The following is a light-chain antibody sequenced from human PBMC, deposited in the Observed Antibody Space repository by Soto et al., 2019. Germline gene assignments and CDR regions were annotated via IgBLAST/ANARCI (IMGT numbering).Light chain of an antibody. CDR2: GAS. CDR1: QSVSNN. CDR3: QQYNNWPIT. V-gene: IGKV3-15*01. J-gene: IGKJ3*01. Sequence: EIVMTQSPATLSVSPGERATLSCRASQSVSNNLAWYQQKPGQAPRLLIYGASTRATGIPARFSASGSGTEFTLTISSLQSEDFAVYYCQQYNNWPITFGPGTKVDIK.